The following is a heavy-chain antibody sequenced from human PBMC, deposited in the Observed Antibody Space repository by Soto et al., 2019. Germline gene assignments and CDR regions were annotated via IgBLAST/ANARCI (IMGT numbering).Heavy chain of an antibody. CDR1: GFNFFAYA. Sequence: GGSLRLSCSASGFNFFAYAIIFCRHSPLKWREWVGFIRRNAYGGTTNYAASVKGRFSISRDDSKSIAYLQMNSLKIEDTAVYYCTRSLAIDFDSWGQGTLVTVSS. V-gene: IGHV3-49*03. CDR2: IRRNAYGGTT. CDR3: TRSLAIDFDS. J-gene: IGHJ4*02.